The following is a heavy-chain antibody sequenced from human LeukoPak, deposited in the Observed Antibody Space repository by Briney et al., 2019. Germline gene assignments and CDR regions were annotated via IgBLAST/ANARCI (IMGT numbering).Heavy chain of an antibody. CDR1: GFTFDDYA. J-gene: IGHJ4*02. V-gene: IGHV3-9*01. D-gene: IGHD6-6*01. CDR2: ISWNSGNI. CDR3: AKDHSYSISQHYFDY. Sequence: ARSLRLSCAASGFTFDDYAMHWVRQAPGKGLEWVSGISWNSGNIDYADSVKGRFTISRDNAKNSLYLQMNSLRAEDTALYYCAKDHSYSISQHYFDYWGQGTLVTVSS.